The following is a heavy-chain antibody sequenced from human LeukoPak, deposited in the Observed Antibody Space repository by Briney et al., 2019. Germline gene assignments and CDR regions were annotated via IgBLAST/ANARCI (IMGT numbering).Heavy chain of an antibody. D-gene: IGHD3-10*01. CDR2: ISSSSSYI. J-gene: IGHJ4*02. V-gene: IGHV3-21*01. CDR3: ARGITMVRGVPY. CDR1: GFTFSSYS. Sequence: GGPLRLSCAASGFTFSSYSMTWVRQAPGKGLEWVSSISSSSSYIYYADSVKGRFTISRDNAKNSLYLQMNSLRAEDTAVYYCARGITMVRGVPYWGQGTLVTVSS.